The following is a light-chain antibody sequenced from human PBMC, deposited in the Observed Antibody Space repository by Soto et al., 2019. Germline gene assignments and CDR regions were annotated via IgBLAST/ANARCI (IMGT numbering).Light chain of an antibody. Sequence: QSALTQPASVSGSPGQSITISCTGTSSDVGGYNYVSWYQQHPGKAPKLMIYEVSNRPSGVSNRFSGSKSGNTASLTISGLQAEDEADYYCSSYTSSSPVEFGGGTKVTVL. CDR2: EVS. V-gene: IGLV2-14*01. CDR3: SSYTSSSPVE. CDR1: SSDVGGYNY. J-gene: IGLJ3*02.